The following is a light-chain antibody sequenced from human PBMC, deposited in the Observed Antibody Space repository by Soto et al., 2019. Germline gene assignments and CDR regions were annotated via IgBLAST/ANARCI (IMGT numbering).Light chain of an antibody. CDR1: SSNIGNHF. CDR3: GTWDTSLSAYV. Sequence: QSVLTQPPSVSAAPGQKVTISCSGSSSNIGNHFVSWYQQFPGTAPKLLIYDNTERPSGIPDRFSGSQSGTSATLGITGLQTGDEADYYCGTWDTSLSAYVFGTGTKVTV. J-gene: IGLJ1*01. CDR2: DNT. V-gene: IGLV1-51*01.